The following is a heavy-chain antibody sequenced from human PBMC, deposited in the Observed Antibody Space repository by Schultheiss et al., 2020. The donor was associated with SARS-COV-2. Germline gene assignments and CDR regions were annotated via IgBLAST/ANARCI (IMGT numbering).Heavy chain of an antibody. J-gene: IGHJ6*02. V-gene: IGHV1-18*01. CDR3: ARDRGGNIVVVYYYGMDV. CDR2: ISAYNGNT. D-gene: IGHD2-2*01. Sequence: ISCKASGYTFRTYGISWVRQAPGQGLEWMGWISAYNGNTNYAQKLQGRVTMTTDTSTSTAYMELRSLRSDDTAVYYCARDRGGNIVVVYYYGMDVWGQGTTVTVSS. CDR1: GYTFRTYG.